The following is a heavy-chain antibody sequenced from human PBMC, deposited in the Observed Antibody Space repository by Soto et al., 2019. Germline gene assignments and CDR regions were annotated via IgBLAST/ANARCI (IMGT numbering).Heavy chain of an antibody. V-gene: IGHV3-33*01. Sequence: WGSLIFSCASSGFTFSSYGMHWVGQAPGKGLEWVAVIWYDGSNKYYADSVKGRFTISRDNSKNTLYLQMNRLRAEDTAVYYCARDADIVVVPAASYYFDYWGQGTLVTVSS. J-gene: IGHJ4*02. CDR1: GFTFSSYG. CDR2: IWYDGSNK. D-gene: IGHD2-2*01. CDR3: ARDADIVVVPAASYYFDY.